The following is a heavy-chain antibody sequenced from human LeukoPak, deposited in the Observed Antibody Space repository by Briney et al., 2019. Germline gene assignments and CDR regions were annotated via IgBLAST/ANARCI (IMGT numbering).Heavy chain of an antibody. CDR1: GGSISSYY. V-gene: IGHV4-59*01. J-gene: IGHJ5*02. CDR2: IYYSGST. CDR3: ARRRRNTRYSSSWDPNWFDP. Sequence: SETLSLTCTVSGGSISSYYWSWIRQPPGKGLEWIGYIYYSGSTNYNPSLKSRVTISVDTSKNQFSLKLSSVTAVDTAVYYCARRRRNTRYSSSWDPNWFDPWGQGTLVTVSS. D-gene: IGHD6-13*01.